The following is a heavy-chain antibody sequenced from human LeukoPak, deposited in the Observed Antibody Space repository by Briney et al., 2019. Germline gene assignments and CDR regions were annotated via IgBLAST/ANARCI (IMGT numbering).Heavy chain of an antibody. CDR2: IYYSGST. J-gene: IGHJ3*02. D-gene: IGHD1-14*01. CDR3: ASRNSERGAFDI. V-gene: IGHV4-30-4*08. CDR1: GGSLSSGDYF. Sequence: SETLSLTCTVSGGSLSSGDYFWSWIRQPPGKGLEWIGYIYYSGSTYYNPSLKSRVTISVDTSKNQFSLKLSSVTAADAAVYYCASRNSERGAFDIWGQGTLVTVSS.